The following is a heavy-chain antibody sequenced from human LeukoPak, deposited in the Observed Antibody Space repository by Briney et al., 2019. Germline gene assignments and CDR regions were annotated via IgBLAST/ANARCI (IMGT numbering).Heavy chain of an antibody. CDR1: GGSFSGYY. CDR2: INHSGST. V-gene: IGHV4-34*01. J-gene: IGHJ4*02. D-gene: IGHD6-19*01. CDR3: ARGIAVAGSGGY. Sequence: SETLSLTCAVYGGSFSGYYWSWIRQPPGKGLEWIGEINHSGSTNYNPSLKSRVTISVDTSKNQFSLKLSSVTAADTAVYYCARGIAVAGSGGYWGQGTLVTVSS.